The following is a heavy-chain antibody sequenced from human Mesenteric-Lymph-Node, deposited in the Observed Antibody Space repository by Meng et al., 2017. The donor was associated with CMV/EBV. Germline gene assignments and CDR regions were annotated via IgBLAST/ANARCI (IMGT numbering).Heavy chain of an antibody. V-gene: IGHV3-11*04. Sequence: GESLKISCAASGFTFSDYYMSWIRQAPGKGLEWVSYISSSGSTIYYADSVKGRFTISRDNAKNSLYLQMNSLTAEDTAVYYCARDCGRGYGLDVWGQGTTVTVSS. CDR1: GFTFSDYY. J-gene: IGHJ6*02. CDR2: ISSSGSTI. CDR3: ARDCGRGYGLDV. D-gene: IGHD2-21*01.